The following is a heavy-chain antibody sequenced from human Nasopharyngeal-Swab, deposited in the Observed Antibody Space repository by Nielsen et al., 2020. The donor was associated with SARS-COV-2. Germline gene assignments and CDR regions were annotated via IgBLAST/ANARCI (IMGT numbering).Heavy chain of an antibody. CDR3: ARDSWFGELGNAFDI. D-gene: IGHD3-10*01. J-gene: IGHJ3*02. CDR1: GGTFSSYA. CDR2: IIPILGIA. V-gene: IGHV1-69*10. Sequence: SVKVSCKASGGTFSSYAISWVRQAPGQGLEWMGGIIPILGIANYAQKFQGRVTITADKSTSTAYMELSSLRSEDTAVYYCARDSWFGELGNAFDIWGQGTMVTVSS.